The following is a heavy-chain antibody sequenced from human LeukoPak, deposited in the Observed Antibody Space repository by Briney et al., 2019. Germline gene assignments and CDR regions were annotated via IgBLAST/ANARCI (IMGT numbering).Heavy chain of an antibody. CDR1: GYTFTGYY. D-gene: IGHD6-6*01. V-gene: IGHV1-2*02. Sequence: GASVKVSCKASGYTFTGYYMHWVRQAPGQGLEWMGWINPNSGGTNYAQKFQGRVTMTRDTSISTAYMELSRLRSDDTAVYYCARDDLCSSSSEYYYYYGMDVWGQGTTVTVSS. J-gene: IGHJ6*02. CDR3: ARDDLCSSSSEYYYYYGMDV. CDR2: INPNSGGT.